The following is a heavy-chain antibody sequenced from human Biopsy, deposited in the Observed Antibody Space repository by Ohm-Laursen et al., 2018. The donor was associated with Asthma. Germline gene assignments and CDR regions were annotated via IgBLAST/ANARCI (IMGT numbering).Heavy chain of an antibody. CDR2: ISYDGSSI. CDR3: ARVDGVVEPATRMGGMDV. CDR1: RFTYE. J-gene: IGHJ6*02. Sequence: SLRLSCTASRFTYEMHWVRQAPGKGLEWVAVISYDGSSIYYAGSVKGRFTISRDNSKNTLSLQMNSLSAEDSAVYYCARVDGVVEPATRMGGMDVWGQGTTVTVSS. D-gene: IGHD2-15*01. V-gene: IGHV3-30-3*01.